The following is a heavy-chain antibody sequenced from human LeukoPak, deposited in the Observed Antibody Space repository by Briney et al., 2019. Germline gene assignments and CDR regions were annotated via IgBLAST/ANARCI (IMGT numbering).Heavy chain of an antibody. Sequence: GGSLRLSCAASGFTVSSNDMSWVRQAPGKGLEWVSVINSGGITYYADSVKGRFTISRDNSKNALYLQMNSLRVEDTAVYYCAAVVSLGGYDYWGQGTLVTVSS. CDR2: INSGGIT. J-gene: IGHJ4*02. D-gene: IGHD6-13*01. V-gene: IGHV3-53*01. CDR3: AAVVSLGGYDY. CDR1: GFTVSSND.